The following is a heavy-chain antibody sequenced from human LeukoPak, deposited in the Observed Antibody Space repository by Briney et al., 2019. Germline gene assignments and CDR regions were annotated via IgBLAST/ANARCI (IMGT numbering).Heavy chain of an antibody. V-gene: IGHV4-59*01. CDR3: ARSLTIFGVVITSADAFDI. CDR1: GGSISSYY. Sequence: TSETLSLTCTVSGGSISSYYWSWIRQPPGKGLEWIGYIYYSGSTNYNPSLKSRVTISVDTSKNQFSLKLSSVTAADTAVYYCARSLTIFGVVITSADAFDIWGQGAMVTVSS. CDR2: IYYSGST. J-gene: IGHJ3*02. D-gene: IGHD3-3*01.